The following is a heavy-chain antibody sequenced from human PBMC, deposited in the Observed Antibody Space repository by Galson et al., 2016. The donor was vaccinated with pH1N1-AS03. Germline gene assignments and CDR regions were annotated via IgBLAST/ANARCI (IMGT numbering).Heavy chain of an antibody. CDR3: ARENWSVEY. CDR2: IKTDGGDK. CDR1: GFTFTNYW. D-gene: IGHD1-1*01. V-gene: IGHV3-7*03. Sequence: SLRLSCAASGFTFTNYWMTWVRQAPGKGLEWVANIKTDGGDKNYVDSVKGRFIISRDNAKNSLYLQMNSLRAEDTAVYYCARENWSVEYWGQGTRVIVSS. J-gene: IGHJ4*02.